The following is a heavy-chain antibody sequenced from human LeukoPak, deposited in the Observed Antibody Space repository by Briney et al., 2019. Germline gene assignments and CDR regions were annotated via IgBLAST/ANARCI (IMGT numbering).Heavy chain of an antibody. CDR3: ARGSNVLDY. CDR1: GFTFSSYT. CDR2: ISYDGNNK. J-gene: IGHJ4*02. Sequence: PGGSLRLSCAVSGFTFSSYTVHWVRQAPGKGLEWVSVISYDGNNKCYADSVKGRFTISRDNSKNTLFLQMNGLRAEDTAVYYCARGSNVLDYWSQRTLVTVSS. V-gene: IGHV3-30*01.